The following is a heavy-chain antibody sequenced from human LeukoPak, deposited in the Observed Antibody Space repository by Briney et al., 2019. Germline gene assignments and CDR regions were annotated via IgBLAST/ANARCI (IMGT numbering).Heavy chain of an antibody. CDR1: GFTFSSYA. J-gene: IGHJ4*02. CDR2: ISGSGGST. D-gene: IGHD3-22*01. Sequence: GGSRRFSCAASGFTFSSYAMSWVRQAPGKGVELVSAISGSGGSTYYADSVKGRFTISRDNSKSTLNLQMNSLRVEGTAVYYCAKDPRASSAYYYDRLGYWGQGTLVTVSS. V-gene: IGHV3-23*01. CDR3: AKDPRASSAYYYDRLGY.